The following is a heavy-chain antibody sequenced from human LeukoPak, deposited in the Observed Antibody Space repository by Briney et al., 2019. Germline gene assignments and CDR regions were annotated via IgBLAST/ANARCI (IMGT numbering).Heavy chain of an antibody. CDR3: ARGVIGWVTHGYFDL. V-gene: IGHV4-61*02. J-gene: IGHJ2*01. D-gene: IGHD2-21*02. Sequence: SETLSLTCTVSGGSISSGSYYWSWIRQPAGKGLEWIGRIYTSGSTNYNPSLKSRVTISVDTSKNQFSLKLSSVTAADTAVYYCARGVIGWVTHGYFDLWGRGTLVTVSS. CDR2: IYTSGST. CDR1: GGSISSGSYY.